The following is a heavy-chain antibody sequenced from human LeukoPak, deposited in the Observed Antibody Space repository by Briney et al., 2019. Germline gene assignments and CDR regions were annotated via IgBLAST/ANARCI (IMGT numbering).Heavy chain of an antibody. CDR1: GFTFSSHA. J-gene: IGHJ4*02. CDR2: IGGLGSST. Sequence: SGGSLRLSCAASGFTFSSHAMAWVRQAPGRGLEWVSAIGGLGSSTYYGDSVKGRFTISRDNSKNTVYLQMDSLRVEDTAVYYCARDPGVVVFHYFDFWGQGTLITVSS. V-gene: IGHV3-23*01. CDR3: ARDPGVVVFHYFDF. D-gene: IGHD3-3*01.